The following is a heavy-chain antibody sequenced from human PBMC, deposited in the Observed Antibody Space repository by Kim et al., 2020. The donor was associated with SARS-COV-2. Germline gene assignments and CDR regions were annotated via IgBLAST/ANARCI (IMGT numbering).Heavy chain of an antibody. CDR2: IIPILGIA. J-gene: IGHJ5*02. CDR3: ARGPTMVRGENNWFDP. V-gene: IGHV1-69*04. Sequence: SVKVSCKASGGTFSSYAISWVRQAPGQGLEWMGRIIPILGIANYAQKFQGRVTITADKSTSTAYMELSSLRSEDAAVYYCARGPTMVRGENNWFDPWGQGTLVTVSS. CDR1: GGTFSSYA. D-gene: IGHD3-10*01.